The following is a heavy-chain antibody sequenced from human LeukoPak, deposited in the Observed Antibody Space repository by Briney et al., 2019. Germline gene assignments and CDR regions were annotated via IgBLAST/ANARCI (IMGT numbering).Heavy chain of an antibody. D-gene: IGHD3-10*01. V-gene: IGHV4-4*07. J-gene: IGHJ5*02. Sequence: SETLSLTCTVSGGSISSYYWSWIRQPAGKGLEWIGRIYSSGNTNYNPSLKSRVTMSVETPKNQFSLKLSSVTAADTAVYYCARKSGKFGWFDPWGQGTLVTVSS. CDR1: GGSISSYY. CDR2: IYSSGNT. CDR3: ARKSGKFGWFDP.